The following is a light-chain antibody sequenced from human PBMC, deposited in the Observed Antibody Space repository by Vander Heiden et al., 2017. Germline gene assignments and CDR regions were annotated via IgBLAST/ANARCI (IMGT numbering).Light chain of an antibody. V-gene: IGKV1-8*01. CDR3: QQYYSYPLT. CDR1: QGISSY. CDR2: AAS. Sequence: PSSFSASAGDRVTITCRASQGISSYLAWYQQKPGKAPKLLIYAASTLQSGVPSRFSGSGSGTDFTLTISCLQSEDFATYYCQQYYSYPLTFGGGTKVEIK. J-gene: IGKJ4*01.